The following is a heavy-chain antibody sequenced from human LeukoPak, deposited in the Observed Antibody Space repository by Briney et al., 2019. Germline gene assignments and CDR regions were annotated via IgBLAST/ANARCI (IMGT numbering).Heavy chain of an antibody. CDR1: GFSFSSYN. CDR3: ARDGDILTGYYFDY. V-gene: IGHV3-21*01. D-gene: IGHD3-9*01. J-gene: IGHJ4*02. Sequence: PGGSLRLSCAASGFSFSSYNMNWVREAPGKGLEGVSSIISSGTYKYYADSVRGRFNISRETDRNSLSLQMNSLRAEDTAVYYCARDGDILTGYYFDYWGQGTLVTVSS. CDR2: IISSGTYK.